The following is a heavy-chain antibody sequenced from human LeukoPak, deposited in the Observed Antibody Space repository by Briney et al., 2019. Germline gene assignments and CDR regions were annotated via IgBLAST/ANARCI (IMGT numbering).Heavy chain of an antibody. D-gene: IGHD6-13*01. V-gene: IGHV4-4*07. CDR1: GGSISSYY. J-gene: IGHJ4*02. CDR2: IYTSGST. CDR3: ARDGYSSSWYWSGY. Sequence: SETLSLTCTVSGGSISSYYWSWIRQPAGKGLEWIGRIYTSGSTNYNPSLKSRVTMSVDTSKNQFSLKLSSVTAADTAVYYCARDGYSSSWYWSGYWGQGTLVTVSS.